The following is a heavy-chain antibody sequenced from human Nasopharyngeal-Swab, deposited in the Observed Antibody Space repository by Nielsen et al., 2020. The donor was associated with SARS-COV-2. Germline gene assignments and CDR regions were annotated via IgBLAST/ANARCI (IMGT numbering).Heavy chain of an antibody. CDR2: IWYDGSNK. CDR3: ARGNDFRSGYHPYYYDY. D-gene: IGHD3-3*01. V-gene: IGHV3-33*01. Sequence: GESLKISCAASGFTLSSYGMHWVRQAPGKGPEWVALIWYDGSNKYYADSVKGRFTISRDNSKNTLYLQINSLRAEDTTVYYCARGNDFRSGYHPYYYDYWGQGTVVTVSS. J-gene: IGHJ4*02. CDR1: GFTLSSYG.